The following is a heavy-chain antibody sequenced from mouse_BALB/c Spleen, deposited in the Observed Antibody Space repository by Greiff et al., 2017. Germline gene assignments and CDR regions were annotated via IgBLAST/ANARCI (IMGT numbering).Heavy chain of an antibody. CDR2: ISSGGST. V-gene: IGHV5-6-5*01. CDR1: GFTFSSYA. CDR3: AGDEDYYGSSSYWFGD. J-gene: IGHJ3*01. D-gene: IGHD1-1*01. Sequence: EVKVVESGGGLVKPGGSLKLSCAASGFTFSSYAMSWVRQTPEKRLEWVAPISSGGSTYYPDSMMGRFTISRDNARNILYLQVSSLRSEDTAMYYCAGDEDYYGSSSYWFGDWGQGALVTVSS.